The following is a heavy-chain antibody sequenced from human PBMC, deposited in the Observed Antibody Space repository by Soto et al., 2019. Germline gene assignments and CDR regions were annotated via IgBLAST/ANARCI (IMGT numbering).Heavy chain of an antibody. CDR1: GGSFSGYY. CDR2: INHSGST. J-gene: IGHJ6*03. Sequence: QVQLQQWGAGLLKPSETLSLTCAVYGGSFSGYYWSWIRQPPGKGLEWIGEINHSGSTNYNPSLKSRVTISVDTSKNQFSLKLSSVTAADTAVYYCASCPLYWGRYYYYMDVWGKGTTVTVSS. CDR3: ASCPLYWGRYYYYMDV. D-gene: IGHD7-27*01. V-gene: IGHV4-34*01.